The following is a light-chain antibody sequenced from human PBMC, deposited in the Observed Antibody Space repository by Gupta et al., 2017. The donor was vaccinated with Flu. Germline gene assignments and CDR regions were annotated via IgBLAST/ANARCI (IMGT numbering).Light chain of an antibody. CDR1: QDISIH. J-gene: IGKJ2*03. Sequence: DIQMTQSPSSMSASVGDRVTITCQASQDISIHLNWYQQKPGKAPKLLIFDASNLETGVPPSFSGSGSGTDFIFTISNLQPEDVATYYCQQYYDLPYSFGQGTQLQIK. CDR3: QQYYDLPYS. V-gene: IGKV1-33*01. CDR2: DAS.